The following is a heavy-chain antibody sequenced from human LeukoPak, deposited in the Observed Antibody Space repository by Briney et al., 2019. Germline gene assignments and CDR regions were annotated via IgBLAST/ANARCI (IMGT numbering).Heavy chain of an antibody. J-gene: IGHJ4*02. V-gene: IGHV3-11*01. CDR1: GFTVSSNY. Sequence: PGGSLRLSCAASGFTVSSNYMSWIRQAPGKGLEWVSYISSSGSTIYYADSVKGRFTISRDNAKNSLYLQMNSLRAEDTAVYYCARGSPAYCGGDCYLVGAYWGQGALVTVSS. CDR2: ISSSGSTI. D-gene: IGHD2-21*02. CDR3: ARGSPAYCGGDCYLVGAY.